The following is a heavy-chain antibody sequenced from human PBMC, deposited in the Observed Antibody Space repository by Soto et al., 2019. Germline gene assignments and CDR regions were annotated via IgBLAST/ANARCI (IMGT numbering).Heavy chain of an antibody. Sequence: AASVKVSCKVSGGTDGTYSINWVRQAPGQGLEWMGAIIPILSTTNYAQRFQGRVTITADESTGTVYLELTSLEFEDTAVYYCASRAMAVTWFDPWGQGTLVTVSS. D-gene: IGHD6-19*01. J-gene: IGHJ5*02. CDR1: GGTDGTYS. CDR3: ASRAMAVTWFDP. CDR2: IIPILSTT. V-gene: IGHV1-69*13.